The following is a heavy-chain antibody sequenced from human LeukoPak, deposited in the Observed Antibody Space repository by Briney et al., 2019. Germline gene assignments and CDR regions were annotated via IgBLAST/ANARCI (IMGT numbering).Heavy chain of an antibody. CDR3: AREMDFDY. CDR2: INHSGST. J-gene: IGHJ4*02. D-gene: IGHD2-8*01. Sequence: NPSETLSLTCTVYGGSFSGYYWSWIRQPPGKGLEWIGEINHSGSTNYNPSLKSRVTISVDTSKNQFSLKLNSVTAADTAVYYCAREMDFDYWGQGTLVTVSS. V-gene: IGHV4-34*01. CDR1: GGSFSGYY.